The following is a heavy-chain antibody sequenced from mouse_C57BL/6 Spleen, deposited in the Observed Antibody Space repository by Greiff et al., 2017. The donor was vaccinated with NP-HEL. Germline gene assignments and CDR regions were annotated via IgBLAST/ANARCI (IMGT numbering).Heavy chain of an antibody. J-gene: IGHJ4*01. D-gene: IGHD2-5*01. V-gene: IGHV1-39*01. CDR3: ARGYSNYHAMDY. CDR1: GYSFTDYN. CDR2: INPNYGTT. Sequence: VQLQQSGPELVKPGASVKLSCKASGYSFTDYNMYWVKQSNGKSLEWIGVINPNYGTTSYNQKFKGKATLTVDQTSSTAHMQLNSLTSEDSAVYYCARGYSNYHAMDYWGQGTSVTVSS.